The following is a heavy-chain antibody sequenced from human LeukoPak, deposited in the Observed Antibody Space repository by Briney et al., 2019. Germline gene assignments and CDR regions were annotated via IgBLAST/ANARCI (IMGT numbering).Heavy chain of an antibody. J-gene: IGHJ6*03. Sequence: PSETLSLTCTVSGGSISSSSYYWGWIRQPPGKGLEWIGSIYYSGSTYYNPSLKSRVTISVDTSKNQFSLKLSSVTAADTAVYYCARDSSGSTPYYYYMDVWGKGTTVTISS. V-gene: IGHV4-39*07. CDR3: ARDSSGSTPYYYYMDV. CDR2: IYYSGST. CDR1: GGSISSSSYY. D-gene: IGHD3-22*01.